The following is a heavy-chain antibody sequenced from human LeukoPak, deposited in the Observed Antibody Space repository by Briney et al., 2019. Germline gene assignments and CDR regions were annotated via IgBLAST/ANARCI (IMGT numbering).Heavy chain of an antibody. CDR1: GYTFTSYG. D-gene: IGHD2-2*01. V-gene: IGHV1-18*01. J-gene: IGHJ6*03. CDR2: MSAYNGNT. CDR3: ARAGDIVVVAVAGAGYYYMDV. Sequence: ASVKVSCKASGYTFTSYGISWVRQAPGQGLEWMGWMSAYNGNTNYAQELQGRVTMTTDTSTSTAYMELRSLRSDDTAVYHCARAGDIVVVAVAGAGYYYMDVWGKGTTVTVSS.